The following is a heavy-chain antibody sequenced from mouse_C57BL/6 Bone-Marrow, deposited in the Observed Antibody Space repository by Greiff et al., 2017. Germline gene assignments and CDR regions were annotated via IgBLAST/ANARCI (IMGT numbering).Heavy chain of an antibody. V-gene: IGHV14-4*01. CDR2: IDPENGDT. Sequence: EVQLQQSGAELVRPGASVKLSCTASGFNIKDDYMHWVKQRPEQGLEWIGWIDPENGDTEYASKFQGKATITADTSSNTAYLQLSSLTSEDTAVYYCTTTYDYDDGFAYWCQGTLITVSA. CDR3: TTTYDYDDGFAY. D-gene: IGHD2-4*01. CDR1: GFNIKDDY. J-gene: IGHJ3*01.